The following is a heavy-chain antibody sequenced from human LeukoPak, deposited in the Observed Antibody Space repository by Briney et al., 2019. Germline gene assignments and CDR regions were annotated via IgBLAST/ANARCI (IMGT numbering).Heavy chain of an antibody. V-gene: IGHV3-23*01. CDR2: ISGSGGST. Sequence: GGSLRLSCAASGFTFSSYAMSWVRQAPGKGLKWVSAISGSGGSTYYADSVKGRFTISRDNSKNTLYLQMNSLRAEDTAVYYCAKDPGVSSGYYSYFDYWGQGTLVTVSS. CDR1: GFTFSSYA. J-gene: IGHJ4*02. CDR3: AKDPGVSSGYYSYFDY. D-gene: IGHD3-22*01.